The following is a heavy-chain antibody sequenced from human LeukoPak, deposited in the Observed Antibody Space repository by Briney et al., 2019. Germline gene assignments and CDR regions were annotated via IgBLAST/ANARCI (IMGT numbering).Heavy chain of an antibody. CDR3: ARGYCSSTSCFQGD. V-gene: IGHV3-21*01. Sequence: PGGSLRLSCAASGFTFSSYSMNWVRQAPGKGLEWVSSISRSSSYIYYADSVKGRFTISRDNAKNSLYLQMNSLRAEDTAVYYCARGYCSSTSCFQGDWGQGTLVTVSS. D-gene: IGHD2-2*01. CDR1: GFTFSSYS. J-gene: IGHJ4*02. CDR2: ISRSSSYI.